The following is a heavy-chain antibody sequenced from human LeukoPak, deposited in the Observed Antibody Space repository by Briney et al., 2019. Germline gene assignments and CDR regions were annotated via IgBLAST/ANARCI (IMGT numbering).Heavy chain of an antibody. J-gene: IGHJ4*02. D-gene: IGHD3-9*01. Sequence: SETLSFTCTVSGGSISSSSSYWGWIRQPPGKGLEWIGSIFYSGSTYYNPSLKSRVTISVDTSKNQFSLKLSSVTAADTAVFYCAGRLRYFDWPEGDYFDYWGQGTLVTVSS. CDR3: AGRLRYFDWPEGDYFDY. CDR1: GGSISSSSSY. V-gene: IGHV4-39*01. CDR2: IFYSGST.